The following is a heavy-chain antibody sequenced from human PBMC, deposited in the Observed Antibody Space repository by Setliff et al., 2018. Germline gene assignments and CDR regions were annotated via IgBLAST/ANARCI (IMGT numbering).Heavy chain of an antibody. V-gene: IGHV1-2*04. Sequence: GASVKVSCKASGYTFTGYYMHWVRQAPGQGLEWMGWINPNSGGTNYAQKFQGWVTMTRDTSISTAYMELSRLRSDDTAVYYCARDYYYYDSSGYYYANWYFDLWGRGTLVTVSS. CDR1: GYTFTGYY. CDR3: ARDYYYYDSSGYYYANWYFDL. J-gene: IGHJ2*01. D-gene: IGHD3-22*01. CDR2: INPNSGGT.